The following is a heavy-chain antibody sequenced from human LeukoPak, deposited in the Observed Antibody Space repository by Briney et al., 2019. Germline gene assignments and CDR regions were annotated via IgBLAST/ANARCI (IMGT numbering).Heavy chain of an antibody. D-gene: IGHD3-3*01. Sequence: SETLSLTCTVSGGSISSYYWSRIRQPAGKGLEWIGRIYTSGSTNYNPSLKSRVTMSVDTSKNQFSLKLSSVTAADTAVYYCARELPPAYYDFWSGYYPFDYWGQGTLVTVSS. CDR2: IYTSGST. V-gene: IGHV4-4*07. CDR3: ARELPPAYYDFWSGYYPFDY. CDR1: GGSISSYY. J-gene: IGHJ4*02.